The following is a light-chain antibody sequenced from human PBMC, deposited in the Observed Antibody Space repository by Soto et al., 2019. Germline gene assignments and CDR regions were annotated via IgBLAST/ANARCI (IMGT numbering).Light chain of an antibody. V-gene: IGLV2-14*03. Sequence: QSVLTQPASVSGSPGQSITISCTGTSSDIGGYNYVSWYQQHPGEVPRLMIYDVSNRPSGVSNRFSGSKSGNTASLTISGLQAEDEADYCCGSYTSDNTLVFGGGTKLTVL. CDR2: DVS. J-gene: IGLJ2*01. CDR1: SSDIGGYNY. CDR3: GSYTSDNTLV.